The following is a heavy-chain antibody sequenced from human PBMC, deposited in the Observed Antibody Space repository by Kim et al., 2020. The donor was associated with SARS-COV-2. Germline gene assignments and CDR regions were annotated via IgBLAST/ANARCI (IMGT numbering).Heavy chain of an antibody. CDR3: ARDLLPDQRGLSY. CDR1: GYTFSSHG. CDR2: ISPLNGNT. D-gene: IGHD2-2*01. J-gene: IGHJ4*02. V-gene: IGHV1-18*01. Sequence: ASVKVSCKASGYTFSSHGLGFTWVRQAPGQGLEWMGWISPLNGNTNYAQKFQGRVILTTDTSTRTAYMELRGLTYDDTAPYYCARDLLPDQRGLSYWGQGTLVTVSS.